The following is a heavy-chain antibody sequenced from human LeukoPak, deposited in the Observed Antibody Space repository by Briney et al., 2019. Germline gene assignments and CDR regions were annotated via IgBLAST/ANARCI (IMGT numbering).Heavy chain of an antibody. V-gene: IGHV4-4*07. CDR1: GGSISSYY. D-gene: IGHD3-10*01. J-gene: IGHJ6*02. Sequence: SETLSLTCTVSGGSISSYYWSWIRQPAGKGLEWIGRIYTSGSTNYNPSLKSRVTISVDTSKNQFSLKLSSVTAADTAVYYCARGKWGSGSHHYYYYYGMDVWGQGTTVTVSS. CDR3: ARGKWGSGSHHYYYYYGMDV. CDR2: IYTSGST.